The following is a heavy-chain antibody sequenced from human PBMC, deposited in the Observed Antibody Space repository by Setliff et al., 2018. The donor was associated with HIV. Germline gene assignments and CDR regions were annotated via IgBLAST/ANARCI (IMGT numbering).Heavy chain of an antibody. V-gene: IGHV4-39*01. Sequence: SETLSLTCTVSGGSIGNSAYYWGWVRQPPGKGLEWIGAIYYSGSIYHNPSLNSRVTTSVDKSKNQFSLKLSSVTAADTAMYYCASQYCSAGSCYSDYWGQGTLVTVSS. D-gene: IGHD2-15*01. CDR3: ASQYCSAGSCYSDY. CDR2: IYYSGSI. CDR1: GGSIGNSAYY. J-gene: IGHJ4*02.